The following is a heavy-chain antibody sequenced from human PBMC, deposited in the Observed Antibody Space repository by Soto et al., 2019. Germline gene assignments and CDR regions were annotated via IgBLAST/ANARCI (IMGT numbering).Heavy chain of an antibody. CDR3: ARIPLLQGGWFDP. Sequence: LSLTCTVSGDSINTGDYYWSWLRQPPRKGLEWIGYIYYTGSTYYNPSLKSQFTISIDTSKTQFSLKVNSVTAADTAVYYCARIPLLQGGWFDPWGQGTLATVSS. CDR1: GDSINTGDYY. J-gene: IGHJ5*02. V-gene: IGHV4-30-4*01. CDR2: IYYTGST. D-gene: IGHD1-26*01.